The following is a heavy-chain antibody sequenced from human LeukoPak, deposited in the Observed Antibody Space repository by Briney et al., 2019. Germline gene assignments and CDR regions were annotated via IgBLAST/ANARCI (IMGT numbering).Heavy chain of an antibody. J-gene: IGHJ4*02. CDR1: GFTFSNSL. D-gene: IGHD5-24*01. V-gene: IGHV3-74*01. CDR3: VRDRDGYNY. CDR2: IDTDGSTI. Sequence: SGGSLRLSCAASGFTFSNSLMHWVRQVPGKGLVWVARIDTDGSTIHYAASVKGRFTISRDNAKNTLYLQMNTLRAEDTAVYYCVRDRDGYNYWGQGTLVTVSS.